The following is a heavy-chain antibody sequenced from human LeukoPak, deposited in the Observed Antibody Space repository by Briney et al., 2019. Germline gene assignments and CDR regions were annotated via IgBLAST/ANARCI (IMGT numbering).Heavy chain of an antibody. CDR3: ARGSRYDSSGYYPYYFDY. CDR1: GFTFSDYY. CDR2: ISSSGSTI. D-gene: IGHD3-22*01. J-gene: IGHJ4*02. V-gene: IGHV3-11*04. Sequence: GGSLRLSCAASGFTFSDYYMSWIRQAPGKGLEWVSYISSSGSTIYYADSVKGRFTISRDNAKNSLYLQLNSLRAEDTAVYYCARGSRYDSSGYYPYYFDYWGQGTLVTVSS.